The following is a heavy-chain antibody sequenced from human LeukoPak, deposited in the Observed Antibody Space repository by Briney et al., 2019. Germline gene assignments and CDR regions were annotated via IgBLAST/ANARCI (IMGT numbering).Heavy chain of an antibody. CDR1: GFNFSSCW. V-gene: IGHV3-7*01. Sequence: GGSLRLSCAASGFNFSSCWMSWVRQAPGKGLEWVANIKQDGSENYYVDSVKGRFTISRDNAKNSLYLQMNSLRAEDTAVYYCARVPIVATIVYFDYWGQGTLVTVSS. CDR2: IKQDGSEN. J-gene: IGHJ4*02. D-gene: IGHD5-12*01. CDR3: ARVPIVATIVYFDY.